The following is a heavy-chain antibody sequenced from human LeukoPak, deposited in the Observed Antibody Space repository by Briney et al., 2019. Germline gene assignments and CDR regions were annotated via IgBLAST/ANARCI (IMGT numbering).Heavy chain of an antibody. CDR2: IYSNGNT. CDR3: ARSATVSTGYFDY. Sequence: SETLSLSCSVSGGSISSSGHYWGWIRQSPEKGLDWIGSIYSNGNTYYNPSVKSRVTISVDTSKNQFSLKLTSVTAAETAVYYCARSATVSTGYFDYWGQGALVTVSS. J-gene: IGHJ4*02. D-gene: IGHD5/OR15-5a*01. V-gene: IGHV4-39*07. CDR1: GGSISSSGHY.